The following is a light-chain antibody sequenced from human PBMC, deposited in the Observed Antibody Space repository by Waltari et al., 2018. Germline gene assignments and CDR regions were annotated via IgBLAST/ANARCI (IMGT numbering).Light chain of an antibody. J-gene: IGLJ1*01. CDR1: SVRGSY. Sequence: SSEPTHDPAVSVALGQKVRITCYRHSVRGSYASRYHQKQGQATVLVIYGKNNRPPGIPARFSRSSSANTASLTITGAQAEDEADYYCNSRDRSGNHPVYVFGTGTKVTVL. CDR2: GKN. V-gene: IGLV3-19*01. CDR3: NSRDRSGNHPVYV.